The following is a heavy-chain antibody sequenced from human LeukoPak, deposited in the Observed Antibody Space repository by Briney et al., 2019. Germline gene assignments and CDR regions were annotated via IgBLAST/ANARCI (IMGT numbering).Heavy chain of an antibody. CDR1: GGSISSGSYY. Sequence: PSETLSLTCTVSGGSISSGSYYWGWIRQPPGKGLEWIGSIYYSGSTYSNPSLKSRVTTSVDTSKNQFSLRLSSVTAADTAVCYCARYCSSTSCSIRRTFDIWGQGTMVTVSS. D-gene: IGHD2-2*01. CDR2: IYYSGST. J-gene: IGHJ3*02. V-gene: IGHV4-39*01. CDR3: ARYCSSTSCSIRRTFDI.